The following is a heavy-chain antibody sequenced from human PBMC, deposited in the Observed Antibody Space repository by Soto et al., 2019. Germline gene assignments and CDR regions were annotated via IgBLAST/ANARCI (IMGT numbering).Heavy chain of an antibody. D-gene: IGHD6-19*01. CDR1: GFTFSSYA. Sequence: GGSLRLSCAASGFTFSSYAMHWVRQAPGKGLEWVAVISYDGSNKYYADSVKGRFTISRDNSKNTLYLQMNSLRAEDTAVYYCARDRNSGWYGYWGQGTLVTVSS. CDR3: ARDRNSGWYGY. V-gene: IGHV3-30-3*01. CDR2: ISYDGSNK. J-gene: IGHJ4*02.